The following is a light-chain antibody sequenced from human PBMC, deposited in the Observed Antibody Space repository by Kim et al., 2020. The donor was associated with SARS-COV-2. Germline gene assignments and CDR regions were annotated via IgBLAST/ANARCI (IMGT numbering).Light chain of an antibody. Sequence: EIVMTQSPVLLSGSPGERATLSCRTSQSVGGKLAWYQQKPGQAPRLLIYDTSIRATGIPARFGGGGSGTDFTLTIGSLQSEDFAIYYCQQYNEWPGITVGQRTRLEI. CDR1: QSVGGK. CDR2: DTS. CDR3: QQYNEWPGIT. V-gene: IGKV3-15*01. J-gene: IGKJ5*01.